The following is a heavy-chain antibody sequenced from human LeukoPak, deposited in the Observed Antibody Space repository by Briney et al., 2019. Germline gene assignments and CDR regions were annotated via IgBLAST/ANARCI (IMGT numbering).Heavy chain of an antibody. CDR1: GFTFSSYD. CDR3: ARELKVGATYYYGMDV. J-gene: IGHJ6*02. Sequence: PGGSLRLSCAASGFTFSSYDMHWVRQATGKGLEWVSAIGTAGDTYYPGSVKGRFAISRENAKNSLYLQMNSLRAGDTAVYYCARELKVGATYYYGMDVWGQGTTVTVSS. CDR2: IGTAGDT. D-gene: IGHD1-26*01. V-gene: IGHV3-13*04.